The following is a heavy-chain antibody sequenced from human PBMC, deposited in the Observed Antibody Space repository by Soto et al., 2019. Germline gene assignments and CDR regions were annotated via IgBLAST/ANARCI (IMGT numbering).Heavy chain of an antibody. CDR3: TRVRAYTIASNWFHP. CDR2: INSGGTKI. V-gene: IGHV3-48*03. CDR1: GFTFSSYE. Sequence: PGGSLRLSCAASGFTFSSYEMNWVRQAPGMGLEWISYINSGGTKIDYADSVKGRFTTSRDNAKNSLYLQMNSLRPEDTAVYYCTRVRAYTIASNWFHPWGQGTLVTVSS. J-gene: IGHJ5*02. D-gene: IGHD5-18*01.